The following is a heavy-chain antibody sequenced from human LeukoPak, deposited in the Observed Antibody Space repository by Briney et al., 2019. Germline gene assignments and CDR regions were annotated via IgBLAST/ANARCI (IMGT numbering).Heavy chain of an antibody. D-gene: IGHD2-2*01. J-gene: IGHJ3*02. CDR1: GYTFTSYD. V-gene: IGHV1-8*03. CDR2: MNPNSGNT. CDR3: ARGCSSTSCYVLDAFDI. Sequence: ASVKVSCKASGYTFTSYDINWVRQATGRGLEWMGWMNPNSGNTGYAQKFQGRVTITRNTSISTAYMELSSLRSEDTAVYYCARGCSSTSCYVLDAFDIWGQGTMVTVSS.